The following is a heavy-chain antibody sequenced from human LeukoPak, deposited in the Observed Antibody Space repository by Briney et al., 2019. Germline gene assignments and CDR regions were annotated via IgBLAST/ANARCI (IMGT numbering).Heavy chain of an antibody. CDR2: IGAYSGNA. CDR1: GYTFNTYG. Sequence: ASVKVSCKASGYTFNTYGISWVRQAPGQGLEWMGWIGAYSGNANYAQNLQGRVTMTTDTATSTAYMELRSLTSDDTAVCYCARAATTVAGTRYFHLWGQGTLVTVSS. J-gene: IGHJ1*01. V-gene: IGHV1-18*01. D-gene: IGHD6-19*01. CDR3: ARAATTVAGTRYFHL.